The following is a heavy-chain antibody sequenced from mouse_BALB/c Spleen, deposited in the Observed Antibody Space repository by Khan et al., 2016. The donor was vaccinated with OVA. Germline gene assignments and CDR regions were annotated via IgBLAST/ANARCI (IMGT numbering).Heavy chain of an antibody. Sequence: QIQLVQSGPELKKPGETVKISCKASGYTITDYGMNWVKQAPGKGLKWMGWINTYTGEATYADDFKGRFAFSLETSARTAYLQINNLKTEDTATYFCSRSNGNYWFAYWGQGTLVTVSA. V-gene: IGHV9-3-1*01. CDR1: GYTITDYG. J-gene: IGHJ3*01. D-gene: IGHD2-1*01. CDR3: SRSNGNYWFAY. CDR2: INTYTGEA.